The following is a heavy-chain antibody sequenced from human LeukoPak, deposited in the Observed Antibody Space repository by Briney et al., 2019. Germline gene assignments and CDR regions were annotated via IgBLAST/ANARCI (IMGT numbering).Heavy chain of an antibody. D-gene: IGHD5-24*01. CDR2: IWYDGSNK. J-gene: IGHJ3*02. CDR3: ARDARDGYTSVDAFDI. Sequence: GGSLRLSCAASGFTFSNTWMNWVRQAPGKGLEWGGVIWYDGSNKYYADSVTGRFTISRENSKNTLYLQMNSLRAEDTAVYYCARDARDGYTSVDAFDIWGQGTMVTVSS. CDR1: GFTFSNTW. V-gene: IGHV3-33*08.